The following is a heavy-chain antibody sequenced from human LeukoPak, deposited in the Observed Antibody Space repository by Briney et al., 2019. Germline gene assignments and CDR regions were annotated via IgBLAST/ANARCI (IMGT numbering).Heavy chain of an antibody. CDR1: GYTFTSYD. Sequence: ASVKVSCKASGYTFTSYDINWVRQATGQGLEWMGWMNPNSGNTGYAQKFQGRVTMTRNTSISTAYMELSSLRSEDTAVYYCAGSYGSTIYYRYFDYWAREPWSPSPQ. J-gene: IGHJ4*02. CDR2: MNPNSGNT. V-gene: IGHV1-8*01. D-gene: IGHD3-10*01. CDR3: AGSYGSTIYYRYFDY.